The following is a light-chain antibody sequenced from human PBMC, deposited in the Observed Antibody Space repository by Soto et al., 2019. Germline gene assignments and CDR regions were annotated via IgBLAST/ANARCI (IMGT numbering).Light chain of an antibody. CDR2: GAS. Sequence: IMVTHSPATLSLSSGEIATLCFRASQSVSSYLAWYQQKPGQAPRLLVYGASIRATCIPARFSGSGSGTEYSLTISSLQPEDFGVYFCQQYDQWWTFGQGTKVDIK. CDR1: QSVSSY. V-gene: IGKV3-15*01. J-gene: IGKJ1*01. CDR3: QQYDQWWT.